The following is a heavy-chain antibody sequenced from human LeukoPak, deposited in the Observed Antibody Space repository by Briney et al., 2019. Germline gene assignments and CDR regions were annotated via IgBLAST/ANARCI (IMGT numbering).Heavy chain of an antibody. CDR3: ARVGPNHDSSGYYWGFDY. V-gene: IGHV4-39*07. CDR2: IYYSGST. J-gene: IGHJ4*02. Sequence: PSETLSLTCTVSGGSISSYYWSWIRQPPGKGLEWIGSIYYSGSTYYNPSLKSRVTISVDTSKNQFSLKLSSVTAADTAVYYCARVGPNHDSSGYYWGFDYWGQGTLVTVSS. CDR1: GGSISSYY. D-gene: IGHD3-22*01.